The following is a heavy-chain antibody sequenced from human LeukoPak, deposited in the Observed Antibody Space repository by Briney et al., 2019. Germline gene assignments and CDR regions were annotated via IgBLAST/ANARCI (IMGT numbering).Heavy chain of an antibody. CDR1: GFTLGIYE. V-gene: IGHV3-48*03. CDR2: ISSSGSTI. Sequence: PGGSLRLSWAASGFTLGIYERNWARQPPGKGLEWVSYISSSGSTIYYADSVKGRFTISRDNAKNSLYLQMNSLRAEDTAVYYCARDSGIAVAWGQGTLVTVSS. D-gene: IGHD6-19*01. CDR3: ARDSGIAVA. J-gene: IGHJ4*02.